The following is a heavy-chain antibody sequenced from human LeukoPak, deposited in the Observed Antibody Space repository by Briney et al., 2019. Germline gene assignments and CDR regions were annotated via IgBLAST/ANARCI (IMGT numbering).Heavy chain of an antibody. Sequence: ASVKVSCKASGYTFTGYYLHWLRQAPGQGLEWMGWIHPNSGDTDYAQKFQGRVTMTRDTSISTAYMELSRLRSDDTAVYYCARPTEYYSSRGWFDPWGQGTLVAVSS. D-gene: IGHD6-13*01. CDR1: GYTFTGYY. CDR2: IHPNSGDT. V-gene: IGHV1-2*02. CDR3: ARPTEYYSSRGWFDP. J-gene: IGHJ5*01.